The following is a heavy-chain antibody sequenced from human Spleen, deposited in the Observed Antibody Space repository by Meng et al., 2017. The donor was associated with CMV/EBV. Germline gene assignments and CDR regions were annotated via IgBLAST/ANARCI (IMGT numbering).Heavy chain of an antibody. V-gene: IGHV3-23*01. CDR2: ISSSGGST. CDR1: GFTFSSYA. Sequence: GESLKISCVASGFTFSSYAMSWVRQAPGKGLEWVSAISSSGGSTYYADSVKGRFTISRDNSKNTLYLQMNSLRAEDTAVYYCAKEGYAWELPSYYGMDVWGQGTTVTVSS. CDR3: AKEGYAWELPSYYGMDV. D-gene: IGHD1-26*01. J-gene: IGHJ6*02.